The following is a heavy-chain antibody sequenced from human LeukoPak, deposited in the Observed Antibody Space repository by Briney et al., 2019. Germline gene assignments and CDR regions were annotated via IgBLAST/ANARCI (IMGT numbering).Heavy chain of an antibody. CDR3: ARQWLVNG. CDR2: ISESGGTT. Sequence: QPGRSLRLSCAASGFTFSSYAMNWVRQAPGKGLEWVSSISESGGTTDYADSVKGRFTISRDNSKNTLYLQMNSLRAEDTAVYYCARQWLVNGWGQGTLVTVSS. CDR1: GFTFSSYA. D-gene: IGHD6-19*01. J-gene: IGHJ4*02. V-gene: IGHV3-23*01.